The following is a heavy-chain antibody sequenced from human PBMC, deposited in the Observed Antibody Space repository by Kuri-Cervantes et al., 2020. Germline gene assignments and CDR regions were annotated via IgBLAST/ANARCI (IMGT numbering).Heavy chain of an antibody. D-gene: IGHD5-24*01. J-gene: IGHJ2*01. Sequence: GESLKISCAASGFTSNTYPIHWVRQAPGKGLEWVALISYDGSDKYYADSVKGRFTISRDNSKNTLYLQMNSLRAEDTAVYYCARDRARWLHQGYFDLWGRGTLVTVSS. CDR3: ARDRARWLHQGYFDL. V-gene: IGHV3-30*01. CDR2: ISYDGSDK. CDR1: GFTSNTYP.